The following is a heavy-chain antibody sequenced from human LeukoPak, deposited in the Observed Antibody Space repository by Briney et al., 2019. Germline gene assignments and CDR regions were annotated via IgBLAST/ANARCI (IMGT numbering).Heavy chain of an antibody. Sequence: GGSLRPSCAASGFTFSSYEVNWVRQAPGKGLDWVSHISSSGSVIYYADSVKGRFTISRDNAKNSLYLQMNSLRPEDTAVYYCARVGHLDVWGKGTTVTVSS. V-gene: IGHV3-48*03. CDR3: ARVGHLDV. J-gene: IGHJ6*04. CDR2: ISSSGSVI. CDR1: GFTFSSYE.